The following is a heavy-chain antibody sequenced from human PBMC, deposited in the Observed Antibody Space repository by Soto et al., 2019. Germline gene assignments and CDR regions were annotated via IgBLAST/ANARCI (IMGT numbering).Heavy chain of an antibody. D-gene: IGHD2-8*02. CDR2: MNPNSGNT. CDR3: ASRVTHILDWWFDP. V-gene: IGHV1-8*01. CDR1: GYTFTSYD. J-gene: IGHJ5*02. Sequence: QVQLVQSGAEVKKPGASVKVSCKASGYTFTSYDINWVRQATGQGLEWMGWMNPNSGNTGCAQKFQGRVTMTRNTSISTAYMELSSLRSEDTAVYYCASRVTHILDWWFDPWGQGTLVTVSS.